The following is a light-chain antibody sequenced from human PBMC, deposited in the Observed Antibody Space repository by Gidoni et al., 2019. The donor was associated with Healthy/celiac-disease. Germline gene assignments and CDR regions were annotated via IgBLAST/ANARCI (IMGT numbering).Light chain of an antibody. CDR1: SSNIGNNY. V-gene: IGLV1-51*01. CDR3: GTWDSSLSARV. J-gene: IGLJ3*02. Sequence: QSVLTQPPSVSAAPGQKVTISCSGSSSNIGNNYVSWYQQLPGTAPKLLIYDNNKRPSGIPDLFSGSKSGTSATLGITGLQTGDEADYYCGTWDSSLSARVFGGGTKLTVL. CDR2: DNN.